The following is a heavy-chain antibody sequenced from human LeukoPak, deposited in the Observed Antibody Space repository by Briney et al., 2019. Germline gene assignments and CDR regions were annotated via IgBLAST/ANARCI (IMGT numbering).Heavy chain of an antibody. J-gene: IGHJ4*02. CDR2: IKTKSEGGPS. D-gene: IGHD1-26*01. V-gene: IGHV3-15*01. CDR3: VTQKRWEETSPDY. CDR1: GLTFSNGW. Sequence: GGSLRLSCVVSGLTFSNGWMTWVRQAPGKGLEWVGRIKTKSEGGPSEYAAPVLGRFTISRDDSKNTLYLQMDSLKTEDTAVYFCVTQKRWEETSPDYWGQGNLVTVSS.